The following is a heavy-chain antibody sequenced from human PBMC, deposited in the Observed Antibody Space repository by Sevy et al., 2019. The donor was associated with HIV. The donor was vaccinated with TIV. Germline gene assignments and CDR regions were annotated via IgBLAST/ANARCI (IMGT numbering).Heavy chain of an antibody. CDR3: ARGVDLKGYYDFWSGYYTGNYYYYGMDV. Sequence: ASVKVSCKASGYTFTSYDINWVRQATGQGLEWMGWMNPNSGNTGYALKSQGRVTMTRNTSISTVYMELSSLRSEDTAVYYCARGVDLKGYYDFWSGYYTGNYYYYGMDVWGQGTTVTVSS. CDR2: MNPNSGNT. V-gene: IGHV1-8*01. J-gene: IGHJ6*02. CDR1: GYTFTSYD. D-gene: IGHD3-3*01.